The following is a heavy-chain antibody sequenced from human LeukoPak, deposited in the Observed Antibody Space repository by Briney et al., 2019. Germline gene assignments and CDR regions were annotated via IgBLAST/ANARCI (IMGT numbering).Heavy chain of an antibody. J-gene: IGHJ4*02. V-gene: IGHV4-59*01. CDR2: IYGSGYT. D-gene: IGHD6-19*01. CDR3: ARETSLVGFASGLGFNY. Sequence: PSETLSLTCTVSGGSITGWYWSWIRQPPEKGLEGIGYIYGSGYTNYNPSLKSRVTMSIDTSKNHFSLKLTSVTAADTATYYCARETSLVGFASGLGFNYWGQGILVTVSS. CDR1: GGSITGWY.